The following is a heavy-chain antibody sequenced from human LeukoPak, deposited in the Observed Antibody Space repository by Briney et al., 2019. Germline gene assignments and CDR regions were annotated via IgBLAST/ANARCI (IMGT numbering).Heavy chain of an antibody. CDR2: ISNTGTT. CDR3: ARLVAARWDY. D-gene: IGHD6-6*01. V-gene: IGHV4-4*08. CDR1: GGSITSSH. J-gene: IGHJ4*02. Sequence: PSETLSLTCTVSGGSITSSHWSWIRQPPGKGLEWIGFISNTGTTNYNPSLKSRVTISVDTSKNQFSLKLSSVTAADTAVYYCARLVAARWDYWGQGTLVTVSS.